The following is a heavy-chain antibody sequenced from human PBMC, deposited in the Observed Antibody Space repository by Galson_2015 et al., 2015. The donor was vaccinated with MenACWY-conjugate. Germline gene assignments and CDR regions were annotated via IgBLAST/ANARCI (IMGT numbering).Heavy chain of an antibody. V-gene: IGHV6-1*01. CDR2: TYYTSRWYT. Sequence: CAISGDSVSGPTVAWNWIRQSPSRGLEWLGRTYYTSRWYTNYAMSVTRRIAISPDTSKSQVTLQLNSVTPEDTAVYYCAREVLNIFDYWGQRTLVTVSS. D-gene: IGHD3-9*01. CDR1: GDSVSGPTVA. CDR3: AREVLNIFDY. J-gene: IGHJ4*02.